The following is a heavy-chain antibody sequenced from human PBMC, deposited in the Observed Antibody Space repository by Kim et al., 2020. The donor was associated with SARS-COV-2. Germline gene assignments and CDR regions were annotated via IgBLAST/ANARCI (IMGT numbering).Heavy chain of an antibody. CDR2: ISYDGSNK. D-gene: IGHD3-10*01. Sequence: GGSLRLSCAASGFTFSSYAMHWVRQAPGKGLEWVAVISYDGSNKYYADSVKGRFTISRDNSKNTLYLQMNSLRAEDTAVYYCARGLVVRRYFDYWGQGTL. V-gene: IGHV3-30*04. J-gene: IGHJ4*02. CDR1: GFTFSSYA. CDR3: ARGLVVRRYFDY.